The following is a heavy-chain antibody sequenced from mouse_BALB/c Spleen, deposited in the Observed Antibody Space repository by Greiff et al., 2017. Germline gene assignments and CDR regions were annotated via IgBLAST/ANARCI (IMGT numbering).Heavy chain of an antibody. V-gene: IGHV5-9-3*01. Sequence: EVKVVESGGGLVKPGGSLKLSCAASGFTFSSYAMSWVRQTPEKRLEWVATISSGGSYTYYPDSVKGRFTISRDNAKNTLYLQMSSLRSEDTAMYYCARPYDYDGDWFAYWGQGTLVTVSA. CDR1: GFTFSSYA. CDR3: ARPYDYDGDWFAY. J-gene: IGHJ3*01. CDR2: ISSGGSYT. D-gene: IGHD2-4*01.